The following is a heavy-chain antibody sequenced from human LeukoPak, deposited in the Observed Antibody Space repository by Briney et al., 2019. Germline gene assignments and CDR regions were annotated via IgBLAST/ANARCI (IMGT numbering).Heavy chain of an antibody. V-gene: IGHV4-4*07. CDR2: IYTSGST. J-gene: IGHJ4*02. D-gene: IGHD1-26*01. CDR3: ARDNLWGSYDY. CDR1: GGSISSYD. Sequence: KASETLSLTCTVSGGSISSYDWSWIRQPAGKGLEWIGRIYTSGSTYYNPSLKSRVTISVDTSKNQFSLKLSSVTAADTAVYYCARDNLWGSYDYWGQGTLVTVSS.